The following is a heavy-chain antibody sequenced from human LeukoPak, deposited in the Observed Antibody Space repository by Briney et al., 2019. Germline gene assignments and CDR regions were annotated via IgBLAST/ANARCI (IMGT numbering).Heavy chain of an antibody. CDR2: VNRDGSET. J-gene: IGHJ6*02. CDR3: ARNNGMDV. Sequence: GGSLRLSCAASGFALSSHRMTWVRQVPGRGPEWVANVNRDGSETYYLDSVKGRFTISKDNAKNSLYLQMNSLRAEDTALYHCARNNGMDVWGQGTTVIVSS. V-gene: IGHV3-7*03. CDR1: GFALSSHR.